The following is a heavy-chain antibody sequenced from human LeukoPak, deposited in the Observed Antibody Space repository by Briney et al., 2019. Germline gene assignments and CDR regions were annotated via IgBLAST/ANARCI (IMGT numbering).Heavy chain of an antibody. CDR3: TRQVVHYSDSSAFYY. J-gene: IGHJ4*02. Sequence: AGESLKISCKASGYRFTNYWIAWVRQMPGKGLELMGSIYPGDSDVRYSPSFQGQVTISADKSFTTAYLQWRSLKASDTAIYYCTRQVVHYSDSSAFYYWGQGTRVTVSS. D-gene: IGHD3-22*01. CDR1: GYRFTNYW. V-gene: IGHV5-51*01. CDR2: IYPGDSDV.